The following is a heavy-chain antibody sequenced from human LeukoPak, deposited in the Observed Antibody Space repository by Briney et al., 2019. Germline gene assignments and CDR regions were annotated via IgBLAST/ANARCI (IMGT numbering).Heavy chain of an antibody. CDR3: ARVGSGSYFRGWFDP. CDR1: GGSISRHY. V-gene: IGHV4-59*11. CDR2: IYYSGST. J-gene: IGHJ5*02. D-gene: IGHD3-10*01. Sequence: AETLSLTCTVSGGSISRHYWSWIRQPPGKGLEWIGCIYYSGSTNYNPSLKSRVTISVDTSKNQFSLKLSSVTAADTAVYYCARVGSGSYFRGWFDPWGQGTPVTVSS.